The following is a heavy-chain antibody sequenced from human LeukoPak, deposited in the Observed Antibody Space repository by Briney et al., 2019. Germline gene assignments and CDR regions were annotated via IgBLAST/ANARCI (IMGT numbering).Heavy chain of an antibody. CDR1: GGSFSGYY. V-gene: IGHV4-34*01. CDR2: INHSGST. CDR3: ARSPFVSYCTSTSCSWVDP. D-gene: IGHD2-2*01. J-gene: IGHJ5*02. Sequence: SETLSLTCAVYGGSFSGYYWNWIRQPPGKGLEWIGEINHSGSTNYNPSLKSRVTISVDTSKNQFSLKLSSVTAADTAMYYCARSPFVSYCTSTSCSWVDPWGQGTLVTVSS.